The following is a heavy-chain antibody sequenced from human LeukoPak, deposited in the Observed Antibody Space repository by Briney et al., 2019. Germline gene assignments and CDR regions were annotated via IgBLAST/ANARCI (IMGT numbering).Heavy chain of an antibody. D-gene: IGHD6-19*01. CDR3: AKDQGPIAVAGSHFDY. CDR2: INPNSGGT. CDR1: GYTFTGYY. J-gene: IGHJ4*02. V-gene: IGHV1-2*02. Sequence: ASVKVSCKASGYTFTGYYMHWVRQAPGQGLEWMGWINPNSGGTNYAQKFQGRVTMTRDTSINTAYMELSRLRSDDTAVYYCAKDQGPIAVAGSHFDYWGQGTLVTVSS.